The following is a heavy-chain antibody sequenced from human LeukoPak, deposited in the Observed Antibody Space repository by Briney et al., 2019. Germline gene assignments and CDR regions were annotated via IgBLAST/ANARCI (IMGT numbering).Heavy chain of an antibody. CDR3: ARDRLYCSSTSCGGTHDY. V-gene: IGHV3-7*01. Sequence: PGGSLRLSCAASGFTFSSYWMSWVRQAPGKGVEWVANIKQDGSEKYYVDSVKGRFTISRDNAKNSLYLQMNSLRAEDTAVYYCARDRLYCSSTSCGGTHDYWGQGTLVTVSS. D-gene: IGHD2-2*01. J-gene: IGHJ4*02. CDR2: IKQDGSEK. CDR1: GFTFSSYW.